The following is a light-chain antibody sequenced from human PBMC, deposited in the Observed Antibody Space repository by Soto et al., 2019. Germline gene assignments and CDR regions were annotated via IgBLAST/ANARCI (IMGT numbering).Light chain of an antibody. V-gene: IGKV1-12*01. CDR3: QQGINFPLT. CDR1: QDVKSW. J-gene: IGKJ4*01. Sequence: IQMTQSPSSVSASVGDRVTITCRASQDVKSWLAWYQQKPGKAPKLLINAASTLHTGVPSRFSGSGAGTEFNFTISSVQPEDFATYYCQQGINFPLTFGGGTRVDIK. CDR2: AAS.